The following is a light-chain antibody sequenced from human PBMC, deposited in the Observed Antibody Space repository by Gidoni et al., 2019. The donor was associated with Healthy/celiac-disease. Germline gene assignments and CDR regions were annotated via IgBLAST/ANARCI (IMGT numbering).Light chain of an antibody. V-gene: IGKV1-9*01. CDR3: QQLNSYPPA. CDR1: QGISSY. J-gene: IGKJ3*01. CDR2: AAA. Sequence: DIQLPQSPSFLSASVGDRVTITCRASQGISSYLAWYQQKQGKAPKLLIYAAATLQSGVPSRFSGSGSGTEVTLTISSLQPEDFATYYCQQLNSYPPAFGPGTKVEIK.